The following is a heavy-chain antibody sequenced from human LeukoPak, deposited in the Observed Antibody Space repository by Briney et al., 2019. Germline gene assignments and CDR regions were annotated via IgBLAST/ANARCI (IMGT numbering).Heavy chain of an antibody. CDR3: AHLYDSSGYYYY. V-gene: IGHV3-23*01. CDR2: ISGSGGST. CDR1: GFTFSSYA. J-gene: IGHJ4*02. Sequence: GGSLRLCCSASGFTFSSYAMSLVRQAPGNGLERLSAISGSGGSTYYADSVKGRFTISRDNSKNTLYLQMNSLRAEDTAVYYCAHLYDSSGYYYYWGQGTLVTVSS. D-gene: IGHD3-22*01.